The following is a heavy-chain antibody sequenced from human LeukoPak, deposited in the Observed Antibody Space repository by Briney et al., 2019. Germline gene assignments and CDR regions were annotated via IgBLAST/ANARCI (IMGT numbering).Heavy chain of an antibody. CDR2: IYPGDSDT. CDR1: GYSFTSYW. V-gene: IGHV5-51*01. Sequence: GESLKISCKGSGYSFTSYWIGWVRQMPGKGLEWMGIIYPGDSDTRYSPSFQGQVTISADKSISTAYLQWSSLKASDTAMYYCARRRDLYPGSYYPFDYWGQGTLVTVSS. J-gene: IGHJ4*02. CDR3: ARRRDLYPGSYYPFDY. D-gene: IGHD1-26*01.